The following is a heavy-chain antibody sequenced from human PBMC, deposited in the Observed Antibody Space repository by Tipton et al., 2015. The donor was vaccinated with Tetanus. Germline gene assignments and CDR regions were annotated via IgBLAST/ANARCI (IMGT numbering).Heavy chain of an antibody. CDR2: IDPNSGGT. V-gene: IGHV1-2*02. CDR1: GYTFTGYY. Sequence: QVQLVQSGAEVKKPGASVKVSCKASGYTFTGYYIYWVRQAPGQGLEWMGWIDPNSGGTVYAQTFQGRVTMTRDTSISTAYMELRSLRSDDTAVYYCARDRGDYIYYGMDVWGPGTTVTVS. J-gene: IGHJ6*02. CDR3: ARDRGDYIYYGMDV. D-gene: IGHD3-22*01.